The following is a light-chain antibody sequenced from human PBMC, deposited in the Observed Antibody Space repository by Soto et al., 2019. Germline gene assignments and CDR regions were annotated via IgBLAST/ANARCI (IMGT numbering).Light chain of an antibody. CDR2: GAS. Sequence: EIVLTQSPGTLSLSPGERATLSCRASQSVSSSYLAWYQQKPGQAPRLLIYGASSRATGIPDRFSGSGSGTDFTLTISRLEPEEFAVYYCQQYGSSPLTFCQVTKVEIK. CDR3: QQYGSSPLT. J-gene: IGKJ1*01. V-gene: IGKV3-20*01. CDR1: QSVSSSY.